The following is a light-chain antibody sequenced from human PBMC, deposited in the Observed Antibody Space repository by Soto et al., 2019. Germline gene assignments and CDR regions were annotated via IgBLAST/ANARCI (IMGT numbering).Light chain of an antibody. V-gene: IGLV2-14*01. Sequence: QSPLTQPASVSGSPGQSITISCTGTSSDVGGYNYVSWYQQHPGKAPKLMIYEVSNRPSGVSNRFSGSKYGNTASLTISGLQAEDEADYYCSSYTSSSTLYVFGTGTKVTVL. CDR3: SSYTSSSTLYV. CDR1: SSDVGGYNY. CDR2: EVS. J-gene: IGLJ1*01.